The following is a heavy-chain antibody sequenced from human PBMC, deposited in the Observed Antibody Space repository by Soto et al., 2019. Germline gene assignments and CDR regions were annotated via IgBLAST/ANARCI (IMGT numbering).Heavy chain of an antibody. D-gene: IGHD3-3*01. J-gene: IGHJ3*02. CDR2: ISGSGGST. Sequence: GGSLRLSCAASGFTFSSYAMSWVRQAPGKGLEWVSAISGSGGSTYYADSVKGRFTISRDNSKNTLYLQMNSLRAEDTAVYYCAKDKGYDFWSGYFHGDAFDIWGQGTMVTVSS. V-gene: IGHV3-23*01. CDR1: GFTFSSYA. CDR3: AKDKGYDFWSGYFHGDAFDI.